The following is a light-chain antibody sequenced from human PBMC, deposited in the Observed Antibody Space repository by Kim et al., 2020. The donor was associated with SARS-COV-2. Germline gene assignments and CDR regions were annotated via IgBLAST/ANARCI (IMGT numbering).Light chain of an antibody. CDR2: DAS. J-gene: IGKJ1*01. CDR1: QSISTW. V-gene: IGKV1-5*01. CDR3: QQYDSYSVWT. Sequence: DIQMTQSPSTLSASVGDRVTITCRASQSISTWLAWYQQKPGKAPKLLIYDASNLESGVPSRFSGSGSGTEFTLTISSLQPYDFATYYCQQYDSYSVWTFGQGTKVDIK.